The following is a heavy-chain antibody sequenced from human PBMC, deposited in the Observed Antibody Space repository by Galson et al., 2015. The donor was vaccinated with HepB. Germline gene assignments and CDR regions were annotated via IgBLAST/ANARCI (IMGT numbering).Heavy chain of an antibody. CDR1: GYTFSNYG. J-gene: IGHJ4*02. D-gene: IGHD2-2*01. CDR2: ISADNGDP. Sequence: SGYTFSNYGINWVRQAPGQGLEWMGWISADNGDPKHAQKFQGRVTMTIDTSTSTAYMDMRSLRSEDTAVYFCARTASWAFDFWGQGTLVTVSS. CDR3: ARTASWAFDF. V-gene: IGHV1-18*01.